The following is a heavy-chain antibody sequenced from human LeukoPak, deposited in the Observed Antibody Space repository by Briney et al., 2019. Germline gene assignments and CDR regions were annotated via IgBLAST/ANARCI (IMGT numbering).Heavy chain of an antibody. D-gene: IGHD1-26*01. V-gene: IGHV4-34*01. CDR1: GGSFSGYY. Sequence: SETLSLTCAVYGGSFSGYYWSWIRQPPGKGLEWIGEINHSGSTNYNPSLKSRVTISVDTSKNQFSLKLSSVTAADTAVYYCARFLSRVWANWFDPWGQGTLVTVSS. CDR3: ARFLSRVWANWFDP. CDR2: INHSGST. J-gene: IGHJ5*02.